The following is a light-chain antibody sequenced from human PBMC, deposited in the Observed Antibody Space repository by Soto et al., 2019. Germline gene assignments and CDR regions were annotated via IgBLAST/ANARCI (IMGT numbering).Light chain of an antibody. V-gene: IGKV3-15*01. CDR3: QQYGSSPRT. CDR2: DTS. Sequence: EIVMSQSPATLSVSQGERATLSCRASQSVSIKLAWYQQKPGQAPRLLIYDTSTRATGIPARFSGSGSGTDFTLTISRMGPEDFAVYCCQQYGSSPRTFGQGTKVDIK. CDR1: QSVSIK. J-gene: IGKJ1*01.